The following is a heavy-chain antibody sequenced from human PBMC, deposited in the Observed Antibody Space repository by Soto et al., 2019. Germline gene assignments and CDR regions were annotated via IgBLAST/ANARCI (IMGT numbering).Heavy chain of an antibody. D-gene: IGHD3-10*01. CDR2: ISNSGDT. CDR1: GFTFSSYA. CDR3: TRPKSRGVVVNV. J-gene: IGHJ6*02. V-gene: IGHV3-23*01. Sequence: VQLLESGGALVQPGGSLRLSCAASGFTFSSYAIYWVRQAPGKGLEWVSTISNSGDTYYADSVEGRFTISRDNSKETLYLQMNSLRAEDTAVYYCTRPKSRGVVVNVWGQGTTVTVSS.